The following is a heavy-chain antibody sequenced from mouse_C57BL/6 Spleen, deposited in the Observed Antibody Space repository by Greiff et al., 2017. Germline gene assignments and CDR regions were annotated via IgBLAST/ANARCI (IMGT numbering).Heavy chain of an antibody. V-gene: IGHV5-17*01. Sequence: EVHLVESGGALVKPGGSLKLSCAASGFTFSDYGMHWVRQAPEKGLEWVAYISSGSSTIYYADTVKGRATFSIDNATNTQFRQMTSLRSEDTDMYYCASKNYRYLDVWGTGTTVTVSS. CDR3: ASKNYRYLDV. CDR1: GFTFSDYG. J-gene: IGHJ1*03. CDR2: ISSGSSTI.